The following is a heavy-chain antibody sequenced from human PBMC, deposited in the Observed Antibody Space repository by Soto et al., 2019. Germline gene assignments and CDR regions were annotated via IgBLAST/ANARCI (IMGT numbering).Heavy chain of an antibody. J-gene: IGHJ5*02. CDR1: GGSVSSGSYY. V-gene: IGHV4-61*01. CDR3: ASTGLGAIWFDP. Sequence: PSETLSLTCTVSGGSVSSGSYYWSWIRQPPGKGLEWIGYIYYSGSINYNPSLKSRVTISVDTSKNQFSLKLSSVTAADTAVYYCASTGLGAIWFDPWGQGTLVTVSS. CDR2: IYYSGSI. D-gene: IGHD1-26*01.